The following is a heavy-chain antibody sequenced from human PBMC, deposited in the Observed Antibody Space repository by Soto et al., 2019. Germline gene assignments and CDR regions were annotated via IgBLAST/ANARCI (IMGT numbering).Heavy chain of an antibody. CDR2: INSDGSST. V-gene: IGHV3-74*01. CDR1: GFTFSSYW. J-gene: IGHJ6*02. Sequence: GGSLRLSCAASGFTFSSYWMHWVRQAPGKGLVWVSRINSDGSSTSYADSVKGRFTISRDNAKNTLYLQMNSLRAEDTAVYYCARDPTYYDFWSGHILYGMDVWGQGTKVTVS. CDR3: ARDPTYYDFWSGHILYGMDV. D-gene: IGHD3-3*01.